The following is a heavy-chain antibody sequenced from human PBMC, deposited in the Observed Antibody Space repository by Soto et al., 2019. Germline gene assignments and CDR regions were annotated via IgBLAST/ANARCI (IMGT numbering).Heavy chain of an antibody. D-gene: IGHD5-12*01. V-gene: IGHV3-30*18. CDR1: GFTFSSYG. CDR3: AKSASGYDTPDAFDI. CDR2: ISYDGNNK. Sequence: PGGSLRLSCAASGFTFSSYGMHWVRQAPGKGLEWVAVISYDGNNKYYADSVKGRLTISRDNSKNTLYLQMNSLRAEDTAVYYCAKSASGYDTPDAFDIWGQGTMVTVSS. J-gene: IGHJ3*02.